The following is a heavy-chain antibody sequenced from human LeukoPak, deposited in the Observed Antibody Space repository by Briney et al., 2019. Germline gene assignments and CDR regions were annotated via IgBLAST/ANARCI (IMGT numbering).Heavy chain of an antibody. Sequence: ASVKVSCKASGYTFTSYDINWVGQASGQGREWMGWMNPNSGNTGYAQKFQGRVTITRNTSISTAYMELSSLRSEDTAVYYCARSLRFGELLSLDYWGQGTLVTVSS. J-gene: IGHJ4*02. D-gene: IGHD3-10*01. CDR2: MNPNSGNT. V-gene: IGHV1-8*03. CDR1: GYTFTSYD. CDR3: ARSLRFGELLSLDY.